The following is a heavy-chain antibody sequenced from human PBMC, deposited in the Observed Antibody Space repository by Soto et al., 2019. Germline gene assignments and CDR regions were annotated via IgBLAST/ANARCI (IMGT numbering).Heavy chain of an antibody. J-gene: IGHJ4*02. Sequence: PVVSLIVSCSASGFTCRRHGRSWVRQAPGKGLEWVSAIIDDGVRAYYADSVKGRFTISRDNSKNTLYLQMNSLRAEDTAVYYCAKDLIVSRYSSSWSGRPLFDYWGQGTLLTVYS. D-gene: IGHD6-13*01. CDR3: AKDLIVSRYSSSWSGRPLFDY. CDR2: IIDDGVRA. V-gene: IGHV3-23*01. CDR1: GFTCRRHG.